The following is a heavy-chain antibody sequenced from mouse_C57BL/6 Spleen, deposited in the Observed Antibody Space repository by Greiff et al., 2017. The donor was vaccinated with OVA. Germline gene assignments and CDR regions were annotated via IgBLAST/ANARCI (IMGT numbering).Heavy chain of an antibody. CDR2: IDPSDSYT. CDR3: AREINWDPYYYAMDY. J-gene: IGHJ4*01. D-gene: IGHD4-1*01. CDR1: GYTFTSYW. Sequence: QVQLQQPGAELVRPGTSVKLSCKASGYTFTSYWMHWVKQRPGQGLEWIGVIDPSDSYTNYNQKFKGKATLTVDTASSTAYMQLSSLTSEDSAVYCCAREINWDPYYYAMDYWGQGTSVTVSS. V-gene: IGHV1-59*01.